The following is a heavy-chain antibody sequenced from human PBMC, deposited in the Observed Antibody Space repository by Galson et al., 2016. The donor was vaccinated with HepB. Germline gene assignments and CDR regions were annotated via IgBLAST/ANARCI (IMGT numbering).Heavy chain of an antibody. CDR1: GGSISSSYSYY. J-gene: IGHJ4*02. CDR2: VDYSGTT. D-gene: IGHD5-24*01. Sequence: ETLSLTCTVSGGSISSSYSYYWGWIRQPPGKGLEWIGSVDYSGTTHYNPSLKSRVPISVDTSKNQFSLKLRSVTAADTAVYFCASLRDGYNLNYWGQGTLVTVSS. V-gene: IGHV4-39*01. CDR3: ASLRDGYNLNY.